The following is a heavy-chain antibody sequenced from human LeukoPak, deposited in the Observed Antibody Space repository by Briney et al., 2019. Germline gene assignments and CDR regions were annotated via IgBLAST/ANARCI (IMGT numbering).Heavy chain of an antibody. Sequence: GGSLRLSCAASGFTFDDYGMSWVRQAPGKGLEWVSGINWNGGSTGYADSVKGRFTISRDNAKNSLYLQMNSLRAEDTALYYCARENCSGGSRYDPYFDYWGQGTLVTVSS. J-gene: IGHJ4*02. D-gene: IGHD2-15*01. CDR2: INWNGGST. V-gene: IGHV3-20*04. CDR1: GFTFDDYG. CDR3: ARENCSGGSRYDPYFDY.